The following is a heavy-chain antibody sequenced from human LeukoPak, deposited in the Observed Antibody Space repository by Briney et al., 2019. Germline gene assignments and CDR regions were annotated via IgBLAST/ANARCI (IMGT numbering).Heavy chain of an antibody. CDR2: ISGNAAGT. J-gene: IGHJ4*02. V-gene: IGHV3-23*01. Sequence: GGSLRLSCAASGFTFSSYAMTWVRQPPERGLEWVSAISGNAAGTYYGDSVKGRFTISRDNSKNTLYLQMHSLRAEDTAVYYCAKGQGAVPFWSNWGQGTLVTVSS. D-gene: IGHD3-3*01. CDR1: GFTFSSYA. CDR3: AKGQGAVPFWSN.